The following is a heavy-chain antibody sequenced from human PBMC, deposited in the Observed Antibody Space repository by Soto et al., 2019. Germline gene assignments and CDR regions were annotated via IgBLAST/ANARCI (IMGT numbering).Heavy chain of an antibody. CDR2: ISPDGTTT. D-gene: IGHD3-3*01. V-gene: IGHV3-74*01. CDR3: SRGRSPYYGYFDP. CDR1: GFTFSGDW. J-gene: IGHJ5*02. Sequence: EVQLVESGGGLIQPGGSLRLACVASGFTFSGDWMHWVRQVPGKGLVWVSRISPDGTTTYYADSVKGRFTISRDNAKNTLYLQMNGLRADDTAVYYCSRGRSPYYGYFDPWGPGTLVTVYS.